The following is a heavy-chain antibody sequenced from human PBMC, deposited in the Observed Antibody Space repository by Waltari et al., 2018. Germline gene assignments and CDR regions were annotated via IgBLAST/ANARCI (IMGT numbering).Heavy chain of an antibody. Sequence: QMQLVQSGPEVKKPGTSVKVSCQASGFTFTSSAVQWVRQARGQRLEWIGWVVVGSGNTNYAQKFQERVTITRDMSTSTAYMELSSLRSEDTAVYYCAGGHYYDSSGYRPTYFDYWGQGTLVTVSS. D-gene: IGHD3-22*01. J-gene: IGHJ4*02. CDR2: VVVGSGNT. CDR3: AGGHYYDSSGYRPTYFDY. CDR1: GFTFTSSA. V-gene: IGHV1-58*01.